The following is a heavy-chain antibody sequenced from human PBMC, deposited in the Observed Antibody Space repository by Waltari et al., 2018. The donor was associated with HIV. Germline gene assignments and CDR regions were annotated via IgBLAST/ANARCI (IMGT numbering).Heavy chain of an antibody. CDR1: GFIFGSLG. V-gene: IGHV3-74*01. J-gene: IGHJ6*02. CDR2: IDNDGAVI. Sequence: VESGGTPVQPGGSLRLSCKASGFIFGSLGMHWVSQSQGRGLVWFARIDNDGAVIKYSDSVRGRFTISRDNAKNTLFLDMKSLRVEDSGIYYCVKDVIVTFYVVYYSGLDVWGQGTTVTV. CDR3: VKDVIVTFYVVYYSGLDV. D-gene: IGHD2-21*01.